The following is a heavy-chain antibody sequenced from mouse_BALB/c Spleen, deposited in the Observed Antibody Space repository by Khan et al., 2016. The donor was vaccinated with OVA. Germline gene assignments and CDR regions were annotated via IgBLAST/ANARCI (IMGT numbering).Heavy chain of an antibody. V-gene: IGHV3-2*02. CDR2: ISYSGST. Sequence: EVQLQESGPGLVKPSQSLSLTCTVTGYSITSGYGWNWIRQFPGNKLEWMGYISYSGSTNYNPSLKSRIPITRDTSKNQFFLQLNSVTTEDTATCCCARTARINYWGQGTTLTVSS. CDR3: ARTARINY. J-gene: IGHJ2*01. D-gene: IGHD1-2*01. CDR1: GYSITSGYG.